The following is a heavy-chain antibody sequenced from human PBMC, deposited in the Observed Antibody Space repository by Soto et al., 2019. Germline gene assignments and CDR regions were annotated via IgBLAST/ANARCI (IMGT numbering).Heavy chain of an antibody. CDR2: IFDAATA. CDR1: GESVGRGTNY. Sequence: QVQLQESGPGLMKPSGTLSLICSVSGESVGRGTNYWSWVRQAPGRGLVWIGYIFDAATAIYNPSFESRVSISLDAAKNQVSLKLTSVTAADTAIYYCARDRRGRADGFIYYYGMEVWGQGTSVTVSS. CDR3: ARDRRGRADGFIYYYGMEV. V-gene: IGHV4-61*01. J-gene: IGHJ6*02. D-gene: IGHD6-13*01.